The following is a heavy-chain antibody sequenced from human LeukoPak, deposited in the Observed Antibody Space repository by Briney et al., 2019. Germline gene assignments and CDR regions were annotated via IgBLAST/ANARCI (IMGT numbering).Heavy chain of an antibody. Sequence: ASVKVSCKASGYTFTSYDINWVRQATGQGLEWMGWMNPNSCNTGYAQKFQGRVTITRNTSISTAYMELSSLRSEDTAVYYCARGRSRENWFDPWGQGTLVTVSS. CDR1: GYTFTSYD. V-gene: IGHV1-8*03. CDR3: ARGRSRENWFDP. CDR2: MNPNSCNT. J-gene: IGHJ5*02.